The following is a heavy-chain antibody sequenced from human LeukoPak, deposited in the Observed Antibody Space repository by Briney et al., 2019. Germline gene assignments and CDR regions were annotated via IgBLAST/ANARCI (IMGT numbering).Heavy chain of an antibody. CDR3: ARWAEYSSSWYVDY. CDR1: GGSIRSYS. CDR2: IYYSGST. Sequence: SETLSLTCTVSGGSIRSYSWSWLRQPPGKGLEWIGYIYYSGSTNYNPSLKSRVTISVDTSKNQFSLKLSSVTAADTAVYYCARWAEYSSSWYVDYWGQGTLVTVSS. V-gene: IGHV4-59*01. D-gene: IGHD6-13*01. J-gene: IGHJ4*02.